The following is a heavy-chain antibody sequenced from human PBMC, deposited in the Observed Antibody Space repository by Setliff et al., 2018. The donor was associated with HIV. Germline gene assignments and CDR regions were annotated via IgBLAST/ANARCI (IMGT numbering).Heavy chain of an antibody. J-gene: IGHJ4*02. CDR2: IYTSGST. V-gene: IGHV4-4*07. CDR3: ARLMPNWDYFDY. D-gene: IGHD2-2*01. Sequence: SETLSLTCTVSGGSISSYYWSWIRQPAGKGLEWIGHIYTSGSTNYNPSLKSRATISVDTSKNHFSLNVSSLTAADTALYFCARLMPNWDYFDYWGQGTQVTVSS. CDR1: GGSISSYY.